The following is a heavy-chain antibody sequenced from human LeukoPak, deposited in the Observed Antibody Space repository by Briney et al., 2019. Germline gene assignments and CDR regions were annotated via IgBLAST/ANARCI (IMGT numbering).Heavy chain of an antibody. CDR1: GFTFSSYA. CDR3: ARSYHYYDSSGFDY. CDR2: ISYDGSNK. J-gene: IGHJ4*02. V-gene: IGHV3-30-3*01. Sequence: GRSLRLSCAASGFTFSSYAMHWVRQAPGKGLEWVAVISYDGSNKYYADSVKGRFTISRDNSKNTLYLQMNSLRAEDTAVYYCARSYHYYDSSGFDYWGQGTLVTVPS. D-gene: IGHD3-22*01.